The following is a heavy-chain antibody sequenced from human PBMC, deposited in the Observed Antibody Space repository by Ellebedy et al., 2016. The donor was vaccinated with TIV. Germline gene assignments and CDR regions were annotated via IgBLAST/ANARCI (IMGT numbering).Heavy chain of an antibody. CDR3: ARVSYCGADCHSGDYYVDN. CDR1: GDPITSADFY. J-gene: IGHJ4*02. V-gene: IGHV4-30-4*01. Sequence: SETLSLXXTATGDPITSADFYWSWIRQPPGKGLEWIGHIYYTGHTFYNPSLKSRLTISLGTSKHQFSLKVSSVTAADTAVYYCARVSYCGADCHSGDYYVDNWGPGTLVTVTS. CDR2: IYYTGHT. D-gene: IGHD2-21*01.